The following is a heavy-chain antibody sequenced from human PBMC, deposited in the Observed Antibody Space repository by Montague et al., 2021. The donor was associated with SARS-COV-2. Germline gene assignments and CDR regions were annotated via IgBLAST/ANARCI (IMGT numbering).Heavy chain of an antibody. D-gene: IGHD1-1*01. Sequence: SETRSLTCAVYGGSFSDYHWTWIRQSPGGGLEWIGQINYGGRTEYNPSLKSRVTISIDTSKNQFSLQLTSVTAADTAVYYCARGAPGYWGQGTLVTVSS. J-gene: IGHJ4*02. CDR3: ARGAPGY. V-gene: IGHV4-34*01. CDR1: GGSFSDYH. CDR2: INYGGRT.